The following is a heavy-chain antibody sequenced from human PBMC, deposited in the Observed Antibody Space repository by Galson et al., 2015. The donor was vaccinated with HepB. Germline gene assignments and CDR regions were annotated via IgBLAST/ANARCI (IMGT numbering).Heavy chain of an antibody. D-gene: IGHD3-22*01. V-gene: IGHV6-1*01. J-gene: IGHJ6*02. CDR1: GDSVSSNSAA. CDR2: TYYRSNWYN. CDR3: ARWGHYSETSGYYPCYYYYCMDV. Sequence: CAISGDSVSSNSAAWNWTRQSPSRGLEWLGRTYYRSNWYNDYAVSMKSRITIKADTSKNQFSLQLNSVTPEDTAVYYCARWGHYSETSGYYPCYYYYCMDVWGQGRTVTVSS.